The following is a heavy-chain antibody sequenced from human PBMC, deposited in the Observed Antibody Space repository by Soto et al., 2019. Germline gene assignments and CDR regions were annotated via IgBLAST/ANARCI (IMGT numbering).Heavy chain of an antibody. CDR1: GGSISSSSYY. Sequence: QLQLQESGPGLVKPSETLSLTCTVSGGSISSSSYYWDWIRQPPGKGREWIGSIYYSGSTYYNPSPQSRVPIAVATSKNQFSLKLSSVTAADTAVYYCARRGGATIMDYWGQGTLVTVSS. CDR2: IYYSGST. D-gene: IGHD5-12*01. V-gene: IGHV4-39*01. J-gene: IGHJ4*02. CDR3: ARRGGATIMDY.